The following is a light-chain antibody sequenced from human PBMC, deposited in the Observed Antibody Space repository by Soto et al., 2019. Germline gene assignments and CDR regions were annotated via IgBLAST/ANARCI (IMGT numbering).Light chain of an antibody. V-gene: IGLV2-14*01. Sequence: QSALTQPASVSGSPGQSITISCTGTSNDVGGYNYVSWYQQHAGKAPKLMIYDVSNRPSGVSNRFSGSKSGNTASLTISGLQGEDEADYYCSSYTSSDTLVFGTGTKVTVL. CDR3: SSYTSSDTLV. CDR1: SNDVGGYNY. J-gene: IGLJ1*01. CDR2: DVS.